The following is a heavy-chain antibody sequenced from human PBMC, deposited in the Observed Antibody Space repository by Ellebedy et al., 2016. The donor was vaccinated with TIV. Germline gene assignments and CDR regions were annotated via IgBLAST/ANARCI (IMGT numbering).Heavy chain of an antibody. Sequence: AASVKVSCKASGYTFTSYGISWVRQAPGQGLQWMGWISVYNGNTNYAQKVQGRVTMTTDTSTSTAYMELRSLRSDDTAVYYCARDLGYTSGPRWFDAWGQGTLVTVSS. CDR1: GYTFTSYG. J-gene: IGHJ5*02. D-gene: IGHD6-19*01. CDR2: ISVYNGNT. CDR3: ARDLGYTSGPRWFDA. V-gene: IGHV1-18*04.